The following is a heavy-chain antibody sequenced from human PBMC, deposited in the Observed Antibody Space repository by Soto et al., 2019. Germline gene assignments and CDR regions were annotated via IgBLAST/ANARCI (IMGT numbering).Heavy chain of an antibody. CDR1: GGSFSGYS. J-gene: IGHJ4*02. CDR2: INHTGST. V-gene: IGHV4-34*01. D-gene: IGHD2-8*02. Sequence: SETLSLTCAVYGGSFSGYSWTWIRQPPGTGLEWIGEINHTGSTNYNPSLKSRVTISVDTSKSQFSLKLTSVTAADTAVYYCARDKITGLFDYWGQGTLVTVSS. CDR3: ARDKITGLFDY.